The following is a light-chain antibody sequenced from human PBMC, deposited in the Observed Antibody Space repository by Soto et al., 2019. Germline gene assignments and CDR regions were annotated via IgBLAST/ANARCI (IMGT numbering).Light chain of an antibody. CDR3: QQYNNYPRT. CDR1: ASIRTW. V-gene: IGKV1-5*01. J-gene: IGKJ1*01. Sequence: DIQMTQSPSTLSASIGDRVTITCRASASIRTWLAWYQHKPGKAPKFLIYDASSLESGVPSRFSGSGSGTEFTLTISNLQPDDFATYFCQQYNNYPRTCGQGTKVEIK. CDR2: DAS.